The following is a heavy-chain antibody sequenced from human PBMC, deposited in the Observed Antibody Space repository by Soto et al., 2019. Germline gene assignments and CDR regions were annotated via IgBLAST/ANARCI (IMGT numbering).Heavy chain of an antibody. D-gene: IGHD3-10*01. CDR3: ARGRGGVQH. CDR1: GGSFSGYY. V-gene: IGHV4-34*01. CDR2: LNDSGST. J-gene: IGHJ1*01. Sequence: QVQLQQWGAGLLKPSETLSLTCGVYGGSFSGYYWSWVRQPPGKGLEWIGELNDSGSTNYNASLTSRVTFSVDPSKNQFSLKLSFVTAADTAVYYCARGRGGVQHWGQGTLVTVSS.